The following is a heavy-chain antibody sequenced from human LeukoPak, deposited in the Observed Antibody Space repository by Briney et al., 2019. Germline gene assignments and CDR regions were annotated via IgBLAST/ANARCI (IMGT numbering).Heavy chain of an antibody. J-gene: IGHJ6*04. CDR2: INTNTGNP. D-gene: IGHD2-2*01. Sequence: ASVKVPCKASGYTFTSYAMNWVRQAPGQGLEWMGWINTNTGNPTYAQGFTGRFVFSLDTSVSTAYLQICSLKAEDTAVYYCARAMEGRYCSSTSCYGSYYYYYGMDVWGKGTTVTVSS. CDR1: GYTFTSYA. CDR3: ARAMEGRYCSSTSCYGSYYYYYGMDV. V-gene: IGHV7-4-1*01.